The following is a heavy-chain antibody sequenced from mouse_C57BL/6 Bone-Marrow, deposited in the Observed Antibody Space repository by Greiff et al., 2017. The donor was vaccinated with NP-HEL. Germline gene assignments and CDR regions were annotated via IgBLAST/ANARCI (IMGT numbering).Heavy chain of an antibody. CDR3: ASPWGLRLLWAMDY. J-gene: IGHJ4*01. CDR2: INPNNGGT. Sequence: EVQLHQSGPELVKPGASVKISCKASGYTFTDYYMNWVKQSHGKSLEWIGDINPNNGGTSYNQKFKGKATLTVDKSSSTAYMELRSLTSEDSAVYYCASPWGLRLLWAMDYWGQGTSVTVSS. CDR1: GYTFTDYY. D-gene: IGHD3-2*02. V-gene: IGHV1-26*01.